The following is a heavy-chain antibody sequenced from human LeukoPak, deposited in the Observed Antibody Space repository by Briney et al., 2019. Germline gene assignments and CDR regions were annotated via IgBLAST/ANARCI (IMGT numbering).Heavy chain of an antibody. J-gene: IGHJ4*02. CDR3: AKDRGRYYDSSGYYWGYYFDS. CDR1: GFTFSTYA. Sequence: GGSLRLSCAASGFTFSTYAVNWVRQAPGKGLEWVSTIGGSGGSTYYADSVKGRFTISRDNSKNALYLQMSSLRAEDTAVYYCAKDRGRYYDSSGYYWGYYFDSWGQGILVTVST. CDR2: IGGSGGST. V-gene: IGHV3-23*01. D-gene: IGHD3-22*01.